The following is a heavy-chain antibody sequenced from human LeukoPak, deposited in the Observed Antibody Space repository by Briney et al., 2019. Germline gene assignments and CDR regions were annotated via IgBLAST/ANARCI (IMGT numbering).Heavy chain of an antibody. CDR1: GYTFTSYG. V-gene: IGHV1-18*04. D-gene: IGHD2-15*01. Sequence: GASVKVSCKASGYTFTSYGISWVRQAPGQGLEWMGWISAYNGNTNYAQKLQGRVTMTTDTSTSTAYMELRSLRSDDTAVYYCARDLIDCSGVSCYDWFDPWGRGTLVTVSS. J-gene: IGHJ5*02. CDR3: ARDLIDCSGVSCYDWFDP. CDR2: ISAYNGNT.